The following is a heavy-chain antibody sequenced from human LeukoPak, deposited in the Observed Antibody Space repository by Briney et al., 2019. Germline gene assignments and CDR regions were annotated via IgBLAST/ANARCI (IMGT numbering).Heavy chain of an antibody. Sequence: ASVKVSCRASGYTFHTYDITWVRQAPGQGLEWMGWIRSQNGATNYAQKLQGRVTMTTDASTSTVHMELRSLRSDDTAVYYCARMGRSGSPGAFDIWGQGTMVIVSA. D-gene: IGHD1-26*01. CDR3: ARMGRSGSPGAFDI. V-gene: IGHV1-18*01. J-gene: IGHJ3*02. CDR1: GYTFHTYD. CDR2: IRSQNGAT.